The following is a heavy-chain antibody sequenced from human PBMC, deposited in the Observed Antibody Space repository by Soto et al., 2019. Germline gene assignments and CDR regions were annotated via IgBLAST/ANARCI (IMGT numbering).Heavy chain of an antibody. CDR2: IYPGDSDT. CDR3: ARYYYDGSGYLVDY. Sequence: GXSLKICCKGSGYKFTSYWIGWVRQMPGKGLEWMGIIYPGDSDTRYSPSFQGQVTISADKSISTAFLQWSTLKASDTAMYYCARYYYDGSGYLVDYWGQGTLVTVSS. D-gene: IGHD3-22*01. J-gene: IGHJ4*02. V-gene: IGHV5-51*01. CDR1: GYKFTSYW.